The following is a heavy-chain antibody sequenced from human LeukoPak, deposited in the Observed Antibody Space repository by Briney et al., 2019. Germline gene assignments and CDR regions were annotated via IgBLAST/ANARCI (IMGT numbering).Heavy chain of an antibody. Sequence: PGGSLRLSCAASGFTFSKYWMLWVRQAPGKGLESVSRINTDGTVTTYADPVRGRFTVSRDNADNTMFLRMNSVRDEDTAVYYCATKQWLAPPPDSWGQGTPVTVSS. D-gene: IGHD6-19*01. CDR1: GFTFSKYW. V-gene: IGHV3-74*01. CDR2: INTDGTVT. J-gene: IGHJ4*02. CDR3: ATKQWLAPPPDS.